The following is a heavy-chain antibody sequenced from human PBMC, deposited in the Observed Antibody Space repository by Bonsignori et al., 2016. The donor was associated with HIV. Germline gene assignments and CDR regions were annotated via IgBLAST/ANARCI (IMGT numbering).Heavy chain of an antibody. CDR2: INPNSGGT. V-gene: IGHV1-2*02. J-gene: IGHJ4*02. D-gene: IGHD4-17*01. Sequence: WVRQAPGQGLEWMGWINPNSGGTNYAQKFQGRVTMTRDTSISTAYMELSRLRSDDTAVYYCARYGDYNQFDYWGQGTLVTVSS. CDR3: ARYGDYNQFDY.